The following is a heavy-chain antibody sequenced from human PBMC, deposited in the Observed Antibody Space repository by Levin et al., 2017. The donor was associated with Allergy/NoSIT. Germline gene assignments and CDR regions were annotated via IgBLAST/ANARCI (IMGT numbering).Heavy chain of an antibody. CDR2: INTNTGNP. Sequence: ASVKVSCKASGYTFTSYAMNWVRQAPGQGLEWMGWINTNTGNPTYAQGFTGRFVFSLDTSVSTAYLQISSLKAEDTAVYYCARGYCSGGSCYSEAFDYWGHGTLVTVSS. CDR1: GYTFTSYA. D-gene: IGHD2-15*01. CDR3: ARGYCSGGSCYSEAFDY. V-gene: IGHV7-4-1*02. J-gene: IGHJ4*01.